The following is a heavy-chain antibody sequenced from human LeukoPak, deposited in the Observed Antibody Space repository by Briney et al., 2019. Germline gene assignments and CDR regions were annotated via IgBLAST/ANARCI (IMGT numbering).Heavy chain of an antibody. D-gene: IGHD3-22*01. Sequence: SVKVSCKASGGTFSSYAISWVRQAPGQGLEWMGGIIPIFGTANYAQKFQGRVTITADESTSTAYMERSSLRSEDTAVYYCARSFTYYYDSSGYYLIYWGQGTLVTVSS. J-gene: IGHJ4*02. CDR2: IIPIFGTA. CDR1: GGTFSSYA. CDR3: ARSFTYYYDSSGYYLIY. V-gene: IGHV1-69*01.